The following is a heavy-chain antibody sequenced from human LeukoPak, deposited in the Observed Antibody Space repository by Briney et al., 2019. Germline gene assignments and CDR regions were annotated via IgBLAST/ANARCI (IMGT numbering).Heavy chain of an antibody. CDR3: ARHVVAVGFDY. D-gene: IGHD3-22*01. Sequence: GGSLRLSCAASGFTFSSYSMNWVRQAPGKGLEWVSSISSTSSYIYYTDSLKGRFTISRDNAKNSLYLQMNSLRAEDTAIYYCARHVVAVGFDYWGQGTLVTVSS. V-gene: IGHV3-21*01. CDR2: ISSTSSYI. J-gene: IGHJ4*02. CDR1: GFTFSSYS.